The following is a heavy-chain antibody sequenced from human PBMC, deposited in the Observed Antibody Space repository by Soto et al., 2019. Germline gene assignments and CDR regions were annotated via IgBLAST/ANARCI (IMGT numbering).Heavy chain of an antibody. CDR1: GGSFSGYY. Sequence: SETLSLTCAVYGGSFSGYYWSWIRQPPGKGLEWIGYIYYSGSTNYNPSLKSRVTISVDTSKNQFSLKLSSVTAADTAVYYCGGSYGSGVDYWGQGTLVTVSS. J-gene: IGHJ4*02. CDR3: GGSYGSGVDY. V-gene: IGHV4-59*08. D-gene: IGHD5-18*01. CDR2: IYYSGST.